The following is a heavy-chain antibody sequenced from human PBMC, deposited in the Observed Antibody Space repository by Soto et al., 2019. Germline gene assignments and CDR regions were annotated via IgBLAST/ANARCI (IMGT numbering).Heavy chain of an antibody. V-gene: IGHV3-23*01. CDR3: ANDFVVSVPDAFDI. D-gene: IGHD3-22*01. Sequence: EVQLLESGGGLVQPGGSLRLSCAASGFTFRNYAMTWVRQAPGKGLEWVSSISGSGGASYHADSVKGRFTISRDNSRNTLYLQMNSLRGEDTAVYYCANDFVVSVPDAFDIWGQGTMVTVSS. CDR1: GFTFRNYA. J-gene: IGHJ3*02. CDR2: ISGSGGAS.